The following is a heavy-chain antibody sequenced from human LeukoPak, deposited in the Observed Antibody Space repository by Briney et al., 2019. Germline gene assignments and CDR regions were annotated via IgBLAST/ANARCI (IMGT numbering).Heavy chain of an antibody. Sequence: GGSLRLSCAASGFTFSNYWMSWVRQAPGKGLEWVANIKQDGSEKYYVDSVKGRFTISRDNAKNSLYLQMNSLRAEDTAVYYCARRSWDYDDYWGQGTLVTVSS. CDR2: IKQDGSEK. CDR1: GFTFSNYW. D-gene: IGHD4-17*01. V-gene: IGHV3-7*01. J-gene: IGHJ4*02. CDR3: ARRSWDYDDY.